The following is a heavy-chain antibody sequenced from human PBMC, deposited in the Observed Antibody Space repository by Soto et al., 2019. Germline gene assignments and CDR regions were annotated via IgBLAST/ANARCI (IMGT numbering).Heavy chain of an antibody. Sequence: QVQLVQSGAEVKKPGASVKLSCKASGYTFTNYYMHWVRQAPGQGLEWMGIINSGGGSATYAQKCLGRGTLTRDTSTSTVYMDLSRLGSDDSAVYYCARGGHVVVVNAAFDNWGHGTLVTVSS. CDR3: ARGGHVVVVNAAFDN. J-gene: IGHJ4*01. CDR2: INSGGGSA. V-gene: IGHV1-46*03. D-gene: IGHD2-21*01. CDR1: GYTFTNYY.